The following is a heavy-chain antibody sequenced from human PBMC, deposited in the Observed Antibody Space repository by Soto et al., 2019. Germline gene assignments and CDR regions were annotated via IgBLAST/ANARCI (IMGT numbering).Heavy chain of an antibody. J-gene: IGHJ4*02. CDR3: AKKVNSGSGSQYFDY. CDR1: GFTFSSYS. D-gene: IGHD3-10*01. CDR2: FRTSGDGGTT. V-gene: IGHV3-23*01. Sequence: GWSLRLSCAASGFTFSSYSMSWVRQAPGKGLEWVSGFRTSGDGGTTYYADSVKGRFTTSRDNSKNTLFLQMNSLRAEDTAIYYCAKKVNSGSGSQYFDYWGQGALVTVSS.